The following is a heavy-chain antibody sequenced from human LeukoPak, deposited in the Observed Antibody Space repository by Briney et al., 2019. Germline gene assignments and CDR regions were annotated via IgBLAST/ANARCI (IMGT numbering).Heavy chain of an antibody. CDR3: TRSSSGAFDI. CDR1: GFTFSSYW. J-gene: IGHJ3*02. CDR2: IKQDGSEK. Sequence: PGGSLRLSCAASGFTFSSYWMSWVRQVPGKGLEWVANIKQDGSEKYYVDSVKGRFTIFRDNAKNSLFLQMNSLTAEDTAVYYCTRSSSGAFDIWDQGTMVTVSS. V-gene: IGHV3-7*01. D-gene: IGHD3-10*01.